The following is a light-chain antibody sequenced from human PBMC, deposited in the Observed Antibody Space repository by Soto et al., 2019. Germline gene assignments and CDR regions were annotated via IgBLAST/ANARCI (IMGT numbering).Light chain of an antibody. CDR3: QQRNNWPRT. J-gene: IGKJ1*01. CDR1: QSVSKY. Sequence: VLTRCQTNLSLAPWELASRSSRASQSVSKYLAWYQQKPGQAPRLLIYNASNRATGIPVRFSGSGSGTDFTLTISSLEPEDFAVYYCQQRNNWPRTFGRGTKVDIK. V-gene: IGKV3-11*01. CDR2: NAS.